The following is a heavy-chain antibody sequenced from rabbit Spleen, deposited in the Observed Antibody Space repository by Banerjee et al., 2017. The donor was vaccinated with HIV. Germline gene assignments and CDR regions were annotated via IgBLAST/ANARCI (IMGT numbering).Heavy chain of an antibody. D-gene: IGHD2-1*01. CDR3: ARGLGGGDGFHL. CDR2: IYAGTDAT. V-gene: IGHV1S40*01. CDR1: GFTISSSYW. J-gene: IGHJ4*01. Sequence: QSLEESGGDLVKPGASLTLTCTASGFTISSSYWMCWVRQAPGKGLEWIGCIYAGTDATYNASWAKGRFTISKTSSTTVTLQMTTLTAADTATYFCARGLGGGDGFHLWGPGTLVTVS.